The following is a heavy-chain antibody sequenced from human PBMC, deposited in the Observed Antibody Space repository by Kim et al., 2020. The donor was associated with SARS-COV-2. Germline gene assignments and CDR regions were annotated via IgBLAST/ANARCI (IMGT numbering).Heavy chain of an antibody. D-gene: IGHD5-18*01. Sequence: YYADSVKGRFTISRDNSKNTLYLQMNSLRAEDTAVYYCAKGGYSYGILDYWGQGTLVTVSS. CDR3: AKGGYSYGILDY. V-gene: IGHV3-30*02. J-gene: IGHJ4*02.